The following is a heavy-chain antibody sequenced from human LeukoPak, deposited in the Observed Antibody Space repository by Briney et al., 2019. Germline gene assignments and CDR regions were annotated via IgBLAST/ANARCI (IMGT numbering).Heavy chain of an antibody. J-gene: IGHJ4*02. CDR3: AREGTYYYDSSGYLDY. Sequence: GGSLRLSCAASGFTFSSYSMNWVRQAPGKGLEWVSSISSSSSYIYYADSVKGRFTISRDNAKNSLYLQMNSLRAEDTALYYCAREGTYYYDSSGYLDYWGQGTLVTVSS. V-gene: IGHV3-21*04. CDR2: ISSSSSYI. CDR1: GFTFSSYS. D-gene: IGHD3-22*01.